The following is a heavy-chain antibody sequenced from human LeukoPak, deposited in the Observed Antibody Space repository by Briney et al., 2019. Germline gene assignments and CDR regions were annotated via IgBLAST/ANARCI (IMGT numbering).Heavy chain of an antibody. Sequence: PPETLSLTCAVSGGSISSSNWWRWVRQPPGKGLEWIGEIYHSGSTNYNPSLKSRVTISVDKSKNQFSLKLSSVTAADTAVYYCARVIPYYDFWSRYSPRGYFDYWGQGTLVTVSS. CDR1: GGSISSSNW. V-gene: IGHV4-4*03. D-gene: IGHD3-3*01. CDR3: ARVIPYYDFWSRYSPRGYFDY. CDR2: IYHSGST. J-gene: IGHJ4*02.